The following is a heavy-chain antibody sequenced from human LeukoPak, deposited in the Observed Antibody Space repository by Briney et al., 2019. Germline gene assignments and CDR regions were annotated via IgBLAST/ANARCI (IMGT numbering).Heavy chain of an antibody. CDR3: AKDRGSLASDY. CDR1: GFTVSSNY. J-gene: IGHJ4*02. Sequence: GGSLRLSCAASGFTVSSNYMSWVRQAPGKGLEWVSVIYSGGSTYYADSVKGRFTISRDNSKNTLYLQMNSLRAEDTAVYYCAKDRGSLASDYWGQGTLVTVSS. V-gene: IGHV3-53*01. D-gene: IGHD1-26*01. CDR2: IYSGGST.